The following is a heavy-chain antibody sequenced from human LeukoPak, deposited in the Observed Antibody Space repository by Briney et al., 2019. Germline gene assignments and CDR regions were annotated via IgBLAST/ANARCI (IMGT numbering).Heavy chain of an antibody. D-gene: IGHD1-14*01. CDR2: INHSGST. CDR1: GGSFSGYY. J-gene: IGHJ4*02. CDR3: AKGGGEHRYDPYFDY. Sequence: SETLSLTCAVYGGSFSGYYWSWIRQPPGKGLEWIGEINHSGSTNYNPSLKSRVTMSVDTSKNHFSLKLNSMTAADTAIYYCAKGGGEHRYDPYFDYWGQGALVTVSS. V-gene: IGHV4-34*01.